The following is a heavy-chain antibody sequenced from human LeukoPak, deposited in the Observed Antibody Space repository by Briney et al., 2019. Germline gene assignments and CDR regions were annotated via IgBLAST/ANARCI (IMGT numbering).Heavy chain of an antibody. J-gene: IGHJ5*02. V-gene: IGHV1-8*01. CDR3: ARGVSSGWYLMAPNWFDP. D-gene: IGHD6-19*01. Sequence: ASVKVSCKASGYTFTSYDINWVRQATGQGLEWMGWMNPNSGSTGYAQKFQGRVTMTRNTSISTAYMELSSLRSEDTAVYYCARGVSSGWYLMAPNWFDPWGQGTLVTVSS. CDR2: MNPNSGST. CDR1: GYTFTSYD.